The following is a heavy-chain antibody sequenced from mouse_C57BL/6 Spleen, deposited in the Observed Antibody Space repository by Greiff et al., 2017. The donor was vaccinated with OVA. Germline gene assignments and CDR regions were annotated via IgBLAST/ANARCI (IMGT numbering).Heavy chain of an antibody. D-gene: IGHD6-1*01. Sequence: VQLQQSGPELVKPGASVKISCKASGYAFSSSWMNWVKQRPGKGLEWIGRIYPGDGDTNYNGKFKGKATLTVDKSSSTAYMQLSSLTSEDSAVYYCAIVQPSDYWGQGTTLTVSS. CDR2: IYPGDGDT. CDR3: AIVQPSDY. V-gene: IGHV1-82*01. J-gene: IGHJ2*01. CDR1: GYAFSSSW.